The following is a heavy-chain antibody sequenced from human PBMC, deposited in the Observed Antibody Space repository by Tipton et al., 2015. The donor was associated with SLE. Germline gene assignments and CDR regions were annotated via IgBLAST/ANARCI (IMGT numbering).Heavy chain of an antibody. V-gene: IGHV4-61*02. Sequence: TLSLTCTVSGGSISGTTYYWSWIRQPAGRGLEWIGRVFSSGHTNYNPSLKSRVTMSVDTSKNQFSLKLSSVTAADTAVYYCASSVAWDPFDYWGQGTLVTVSS. J-gene: IGHJ4*02. CDR3: ASSVAWDPFDY. CDR2: VFSSGHT. D-gene: IGHD1-26*01. CDR1: GGSISGTTYY.